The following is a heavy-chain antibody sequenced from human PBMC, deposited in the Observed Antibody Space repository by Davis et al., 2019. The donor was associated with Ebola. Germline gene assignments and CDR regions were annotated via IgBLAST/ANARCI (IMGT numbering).Heavy chain of an antibody. V-gene: IGHV5-10-1*01. CDR3: ARQIPTYYDILTGYYKGPDY. Sequence: GESLKISCKGSGYSFTSYWISWVRQMPGKGLEWMGRIDPGDSYTNYSPSFQGHVTISVDKSISTAYLQWSSLKASDTAMYYCARQIPTYYDILTGYYKGPDYWGQGTLVTVSS. CDR1: GYSFTSYW. J-gene: IGHJ4*02. D-gene: IGHD3-9*01. CDR2: IDPGDSYT.